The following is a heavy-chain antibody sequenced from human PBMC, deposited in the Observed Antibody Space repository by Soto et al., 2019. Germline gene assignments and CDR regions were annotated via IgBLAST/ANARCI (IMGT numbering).Heavy chain of an antibody. V-gene: IGHV4-39*01. CDR1: GGSISTSGYH. Sequence: QLHLQESGPGLVKPSETLSLTCTVSGGSISTSGYHWGWIRQPPGKGLEWIGIIYYSGRTYYTPSVKIRVTISMDTSKHPLSLKLSSVTAADTAMYFCARRVRFGSGSYSGEWGPGTLVTLSS. CDR2: IYYSGRT. J-gene: IGHJ4*02. D-gene: IGHD3-10*01. CDR3: ARRVRFGSGSYSGE.